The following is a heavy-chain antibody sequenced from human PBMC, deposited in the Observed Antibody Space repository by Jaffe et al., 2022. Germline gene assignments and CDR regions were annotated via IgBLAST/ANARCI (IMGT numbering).Heavy chain of an antibody. V-gene: IGHV1-24*01. CDR2: FDPEDGET. CDR1: GYTLTELS. Sequence: QVQLVQSGAEVKKPGASVKVSCKVSGYTLTELSMHWVRQAPGKGLEWMGGFDPEDGETIYAQKFQGRVTMTEDTSTDTAYMELSSLRSEDTAVYYCAIRKPRQWLAPAWGLGINWFDPWGQGTLVTVSS. J-gene: IGHJ5*02. CDR3: AIRKPRQWLAPAWGLGINWFDP. D-gene: IGHD6-19*01.